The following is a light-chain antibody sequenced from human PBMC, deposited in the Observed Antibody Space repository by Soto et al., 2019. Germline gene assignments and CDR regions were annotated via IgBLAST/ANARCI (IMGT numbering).Light chain of an antibody. Sequence: QPVLTQPPSVSGAPGQRVTISCTGSSPNIGAGYDVHWYQQLPGTAPKLLISGNSNRPSGVPDRFSGSKSGTSASLAITGLQAEDDADYYCQSYDSSLSGWVFGGGTKLTVL. CDR3: QSYDSSLSGWV. CDR1: SPNIGAGYD. CDR2: GNS. J-gene: IGLJ3*02. V-gene: IGLV1-40*01.